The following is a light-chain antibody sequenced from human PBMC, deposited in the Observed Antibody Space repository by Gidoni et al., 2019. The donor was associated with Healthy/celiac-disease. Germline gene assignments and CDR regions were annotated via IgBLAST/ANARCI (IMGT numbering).Light chain of an antibody. CDR2: DAS. CDR1: QGVSSY. V-gene: IGKV3D-11*01. CDR3: QQRSNCLFT. J-gene: IGKJ3*01. Sequence: IVLTQSPATLSLSPGERATLSCRASQGVSSYLAWYQQIPGPAPRSLIYDASNRATGIPARFRGSGPGTDFSLTICSLEPEDFAVYYCQQRSNCLFTFGPGTKVDIK.